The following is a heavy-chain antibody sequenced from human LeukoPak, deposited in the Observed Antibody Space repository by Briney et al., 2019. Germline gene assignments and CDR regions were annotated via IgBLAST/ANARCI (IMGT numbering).Heavy chain of an antibody. CDR3: AKVWGAIVVVPAATDYFDY. CDR1: RLTFSSYG. Sequence: VGSLRLSRAASRLTFSSYGTHWVRQAPGKGLEGVAFIRYDGSNKYYADSVKGRFTISRDHSKNTLYLQMNSLRAEDTAVYYWAKVWGAIVVVPAATDYFDYWGQGTLVTVSS. D-gene: IGHD2-2*01. J-gene: IGHJ4*02. V-gene: IGHV3-30*02. CDR2: IRYDGSNK.